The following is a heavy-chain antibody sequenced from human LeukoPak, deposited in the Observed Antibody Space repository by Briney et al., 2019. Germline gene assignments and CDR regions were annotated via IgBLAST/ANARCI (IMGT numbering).Heavy chain of an antibody. D-gene: IGHD3-22*01. CDR1: GGSFSGYY. J-gene: IGHJ4*02. CDR3: ARALERYYYDSSGYYAHFDY. Sequence: PSETLSLTCAVYGGSFSGYYWIWIRQPPGKGLEWIGEINHSGSTKYNPSLKSRVTISGDTSKNQFSLKLRSVTAADTAVYCCARALERYYYDSSGYYAHFDYWGQGTLVTVSS. V-gene: IGHV4-34*01. CDR2: INHSGST.